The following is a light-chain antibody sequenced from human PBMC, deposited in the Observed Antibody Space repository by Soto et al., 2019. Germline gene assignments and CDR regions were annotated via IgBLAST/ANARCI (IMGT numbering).Light chain of an antibody. CDR1: RYNIGSNT. CDR2: RDH. CDR3: AAWDDSLNGYVV. J-gene: IGLJ2*01. Sequence: QSVLTQPPSASGTPGQRVTISCSGSRYNIGSNTVNWYQQVPGTAPRLLIHRDHQRPSGVPDRFSGSKSGTSASLAISGLQSGDEADYYCAAWDDSLNGYVVFGGGTKLTVL. V-gene: IGLV1-44*01.